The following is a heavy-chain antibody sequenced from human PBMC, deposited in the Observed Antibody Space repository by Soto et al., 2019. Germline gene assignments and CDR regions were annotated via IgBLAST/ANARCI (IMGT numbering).Heavy chain of an antibody. V-gene: IGHV3-33*01. CDR3: ARDRFTTGSSWYSGGMDV. CDR1: GFTFSSYG. J-gene: IGHJ6*02. Sequence: SLRLSCAASGFTFSSYGMHWVRQAPGKGLEWVAVIWYDGSNKYCADSVKGRFTISRDNSKNTLYLQMNSLRAEDTAVYYCARDRFTTGSSWYSGGMDVWGQGTTVTVSS. D-gene: IGHD6-13*01. CDR2: IWYDGSNK.